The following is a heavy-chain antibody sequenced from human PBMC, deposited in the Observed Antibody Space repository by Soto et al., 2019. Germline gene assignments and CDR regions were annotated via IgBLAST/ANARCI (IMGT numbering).Heavy chain of an antibody. Sequence: SETLSLTCTVSGGYVSSDNYYWSWIRQPPGKGLEWIGYIYYSGSTNYNPSLKSRVTISVDTSKNQFSLNLNSVTAADTAVYYCARDEIAAAGYWFDPWGQGTLVTVSS. CDR2: IYYSGST. CDR1: GGYVSSDNYY. CDR3: ARDEIAAAGYWFDP. J-gene: IGHJ5*02. D-gene: IGHD6-13*01. V-gene: IGHV4-61*01.